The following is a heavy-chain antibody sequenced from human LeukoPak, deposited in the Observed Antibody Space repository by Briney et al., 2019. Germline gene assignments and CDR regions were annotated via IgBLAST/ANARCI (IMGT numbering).Heavy chain of an antibody. J-gene: IGHJ4*02. V-gene: IGHV4-34*01. CDR1: VGSFTGCY. Sequence: SETLSLTCAVYVGSFTGCYWSWICQPPGKGLEWIGEINHSGSTNYNPSLKSRVTISVDTSKNQFSLKLSSVTAADTAVYYCASYNRWELRTFDYWGQGTLVTVSS. CDR2: INHSGST. D-gene: IGHD1-26*01. CDR3: ASYNRWELRTFDY.